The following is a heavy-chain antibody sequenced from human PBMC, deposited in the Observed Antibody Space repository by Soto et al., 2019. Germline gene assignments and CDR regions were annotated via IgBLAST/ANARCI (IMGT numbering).Heavy chain of an antibody. J-gene: IGHJ4*02. Sequence: QVQLVQSGAEVKKPGASVKVSCKASGYTFTSYYMHWVRQAPGQGLEWMGIINPSGGSTSYAQKFQGRVTMTRDTSTSTVYMELSSLRSEDTAVYYCARAPDYGDYGTPNFDYWGQGTLVTVSS. CDR1: GYTFTSYY. D-gene: IGHD4-17*01. CDR2: INPSGGST. CDR3: ARAPDYGDYGTPNFDY. V-gene: IGHV1-46*03.